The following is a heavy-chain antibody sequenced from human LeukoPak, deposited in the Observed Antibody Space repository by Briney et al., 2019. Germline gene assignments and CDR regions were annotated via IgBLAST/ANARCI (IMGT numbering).Heavy chain of an antibody. Sequence: ASVKVSCKASGYTFTGYYMHWVRQAPGQGLEWMGWINPNSGGTNYAQKFQGRVTMTRDTSISTAYMELSRLRSDDTAVYCCARDAIGVVVPAAMRYYYYYMDVWGKGTTVTVSS. D-gene: IGHD2-2*01. J-gene: IGHJ6*03. CDR1: GYTFTGYY. CDR2: INPNSGGT. V-gene: IGHV1-2*02. CDR3: ARDAIGVVVPAAMRYYYYYMDV.